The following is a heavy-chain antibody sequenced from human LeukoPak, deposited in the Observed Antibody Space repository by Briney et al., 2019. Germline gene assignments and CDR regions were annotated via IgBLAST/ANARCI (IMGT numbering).Heavy chain of an antibody. J-gene: IGHJ4*02. CDR3: AKDPFSSSY. Sequence: GGSLTLSCAPSGFTLSSYAMSWVRQAPGKGLEWVSSISVSGSGGSTYYADSVKGRFTISRDNSKNTLYLQMNSLRAEDTAVYYCAKDPFSSSYWGQGTLVTVSS. CDR2: ISVSGSGGST. D-gene: IGHD6-13*01. CDR1: GFTLSSYA. V-gene: IGHV3-23*01.